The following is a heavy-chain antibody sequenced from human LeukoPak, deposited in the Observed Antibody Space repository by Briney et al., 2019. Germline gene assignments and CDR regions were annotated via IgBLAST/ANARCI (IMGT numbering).Heavy chain of an antibody. Sequence: GGSLRLSCSASGFTFSSYPMHWVRQAPGKGLEYVSAISSNGGSTYYADSVKGRFIISRDNSKNTLYLQMSSLRAEDTAVYYCVNYFYSSSVQHWGQGTLVTVSS. D-gene: IGHD6-19*01. V-gene: IGHV3-64D*08. CDR2: ISSNGGST. CDR3: VNYFYSSSVQH. J-gene: IGHJ1*01. CDR1: GFTFSSYP.